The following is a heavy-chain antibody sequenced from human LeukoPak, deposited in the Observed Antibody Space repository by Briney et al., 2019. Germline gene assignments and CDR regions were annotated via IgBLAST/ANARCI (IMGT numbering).Heavy chain of an antibody. D-gene: IGHD4-17*01. CDR3: ARDYGEAFDI. CDR1: GYTFTSYG. J-gene: IGHJ3*02. V-gene: IGHV1-2*02. Sequence: ASVKVSCKASGYTFTSYGISWVRQAPGQGLEWMGWINPNSGGTNYAQKFQGRVTMTRDTSISTAYMELSRLRSDDTAVYYCARDYGEAFDIWGQGTMVTVSS. CDR2: INPNSGGT.